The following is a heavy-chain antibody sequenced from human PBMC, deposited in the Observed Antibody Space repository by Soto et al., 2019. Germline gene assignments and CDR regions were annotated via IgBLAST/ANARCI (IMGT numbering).Heavy chain of an antibody. V-gene: IGHV3-48*02. D-gene: IGHD3-22*01. CDR2: ISSSSSTI. CDR3: ARDSAYYYDSSGYYYYYYSMDV. Sequence: GGSLRLSCAASGFTFSSYSMNWVRQAPGKGLEWVSYISSSSSTIYYADSVKGRFTISRDNAKNSLYLQMNSLRDEDTAVYYCARDSAYYYDSSGYYYYYYSMDVCGQGTTVTVSS. CDR1: GFTFSSYS. J-gene: IGHJ6*02.